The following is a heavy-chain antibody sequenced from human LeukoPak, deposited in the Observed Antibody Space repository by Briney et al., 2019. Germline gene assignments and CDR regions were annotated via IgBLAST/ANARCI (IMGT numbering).Heavy chain of an antibody. V-gene: IGHV3-30*04. CDR3: ARDHGDSCSGGSCHYNYYMDV. CDR2: ISYDGTNK. J-gene: IGHJ6*03. Sequence: GGSLRLSCAASGFIFNSYAMHWVRQAPGKGLEWVAAISYDGTNKYYADSVKGRFTISRDNSKDTLYLQMNSLRAGDTAVYYCARDHGDSCSGGSCHYNYYMDVWGKGTTVTVSS. D-gene: IGHD2-15*01. CDR1: GFIFNSYA.